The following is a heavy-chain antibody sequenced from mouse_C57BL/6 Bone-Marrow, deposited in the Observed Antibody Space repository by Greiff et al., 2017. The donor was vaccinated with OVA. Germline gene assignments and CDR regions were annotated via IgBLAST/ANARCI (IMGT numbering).Heavy chain of an antibody. J-gene: IGHJ2*01. V-gene: IGHV5-6*01. CDR1: GFTFSSYG. CDR2: ISSGGSYT. Sequence: EVKVVESGGDLVKPGGSLKLSCAASGFTFSSYGMSWVRQTPDKRLEWVATISSGGSYTYYPDSVQGRFTISRDNAKNTLYLQMSSLKSEDTAMYYCARHYYFDYWGQGTTLTVSS. CDR3: ARHYYFDY.